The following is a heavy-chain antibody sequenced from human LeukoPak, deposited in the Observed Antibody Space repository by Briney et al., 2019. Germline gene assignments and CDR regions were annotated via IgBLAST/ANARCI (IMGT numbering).Heavy chain of an antibody. V-gene: IGHV3-7*01. J-gene: IGHJ4*02. Sequence: GGSLRLSCVASVSSGLTRWMNWVRQAPGKGLEWVAIIKEDGSDKYYVDSVKGRFTISRDNAKNSLYLQMNSLRAEDTAVYYCARLGTGYWGQGTLVTVSS. D-gene: IGHD1-1*01. CDR2: IKEDGSDK. CDR3: ARLGTGY. CDR1: VSSGLTRW.